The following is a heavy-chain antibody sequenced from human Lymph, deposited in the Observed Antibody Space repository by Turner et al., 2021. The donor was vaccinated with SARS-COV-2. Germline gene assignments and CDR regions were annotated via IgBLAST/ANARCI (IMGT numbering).Heavy chain of an antibody. Sequence: QVQLQESGPRLVKPLETLSLPCPVSGGSMNSNYWSWIRQPPGKRLEWIGYIYYRGSTNYNPSLESRVTISVDTSRNQFSLNLTSVTAADTAIYYCARETVNNWVDPWGQGTLVTVSS. CDR3: ARETVNNWVDP. CDR1: GGSMNSNY. CDR2: IYYRGST. D-gene: IGHD2-21*02. V-gene: IGHV4-59*01. J-gene: IGHJ5*02.